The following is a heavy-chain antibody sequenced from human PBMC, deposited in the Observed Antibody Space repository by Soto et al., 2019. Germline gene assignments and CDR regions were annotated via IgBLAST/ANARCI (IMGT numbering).Heavy chain of an antibody. CDR2: ISGHNGNT. Sequence: GPSMKVSCKASGHMIGSDGVTCIRQAPGQGLDWMGWISGHNGNTNSAQKFQVRATMTTDTSTGTVCMDLRSLRSDDTAVYYCARASSDTYYFDGRGSLFDYWGQGTLVTVSS. J-gene: IGHJ4*02. CDR1: GHMIGSDG. V-gene: IGHV1-18*01. CDR3: ARASSDTYYFDGRGSLFDY. D-gene: IGHD3-9*01.